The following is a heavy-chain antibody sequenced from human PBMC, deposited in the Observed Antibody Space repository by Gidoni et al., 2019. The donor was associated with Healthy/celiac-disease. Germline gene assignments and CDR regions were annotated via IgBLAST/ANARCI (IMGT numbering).Heavy chain of an antibody. Sequence: QGQLVESGGGLVKPGRPLRRACAASGSTFSDYYMSWIRQAPGKGLEWVSYIISSGSTIYYADSVKGRFTISRDNAKNSLYLQMNSLRAEDTAVYYCARRVVAAAGIDYWGQGTLVTVSS. V-gene: IGHV3-11*01. CDR2: IISSGSTI. CDR3: ARRVVAAAGIDY. J-gene: IGHJ4*02. D-gene: IGHD6-13*01. CDR1: GSTFSDYY.